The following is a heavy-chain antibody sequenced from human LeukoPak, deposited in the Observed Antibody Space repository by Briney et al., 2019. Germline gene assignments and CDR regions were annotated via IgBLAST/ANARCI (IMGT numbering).Heavy chain of an antibody. CDR1: GFTVSSNY. V-gene: IGHV3-66*01. Sequence: GGSLRLSCAASGFTVSSNYMSWVRQAPGKGLEWVSVIYSGGSTYYADSVKGRFTISRDNSKNTLYLQMNSLRAEDTAVYYCAKDSHYDYVWGSYLDYWGQGTLVTVSS. CDR3: AKDSHYDYVWGSYLDY. J-gene: IGHJ4*02. D-gene: IGHD3-16*02. CDR2: IYSGGST.